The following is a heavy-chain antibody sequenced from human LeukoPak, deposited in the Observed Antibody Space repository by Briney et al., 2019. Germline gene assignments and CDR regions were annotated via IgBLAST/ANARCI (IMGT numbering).Heavy chain of an antibody. V-gene: IGHV3-7*01. J-gene: IGHJ4*02. CDR2: IKQDGSEK. CDR3: ARDNYGSGSYPDY. D-gene: IGHD3-10*01. Sequence: GGSLRLSCAASGFTFSSYWMSWVRQAPGKGLEWVANIKQDGSEKYYVDSVKGRFTISRDNAKNSLYLQMNSLRAEDTAVYYCARDNYGSGSYPDYWGQGTLVTVSS. CDR1: GFTFSSYW.